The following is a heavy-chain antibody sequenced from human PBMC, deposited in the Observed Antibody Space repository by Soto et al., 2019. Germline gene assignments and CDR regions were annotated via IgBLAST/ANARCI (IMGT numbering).Heavy chain of an antibody. V-gene: IGHV1-3*01. D-gene: IGHD1-26*01. CDR3: ARDVSPQRWAPMSGMDV. CDR2: INAGNGNT. Sequence: QVQLVQSGAEVKKPGASVKVSCKASGYTFTSYAMHWVRQAPGQRLEWMGWINAGNGNTKYSQKFQGRVTITRDTSASTAYMELSSLRSEDTAVYYCARDVSPQRWAPMSGMDVWGQGTTVTVSS. J-gene: IGHJ6*02. CDR1: GYTFTSYA.